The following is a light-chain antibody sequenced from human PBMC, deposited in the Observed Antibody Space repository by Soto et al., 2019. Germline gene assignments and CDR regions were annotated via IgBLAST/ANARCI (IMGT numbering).Light chain of an antibody. CDR1: QSILYSPNNKHY. CDR2: WAS. J-gene: IGKJ1*01. V-gene: IGKV4-1*01. CDR3: QQYYDVPQI. Sequence: DIVMTQSPDSMAVSLGERATINCKSSQSILYSPNNKHYLAWYQQKPGQPPKLLIYWASTRESGVPDRFSGSGSGTDFTLTISSLQDEDVAVYYCQQYYDVPQIFGQGTKVEIK.